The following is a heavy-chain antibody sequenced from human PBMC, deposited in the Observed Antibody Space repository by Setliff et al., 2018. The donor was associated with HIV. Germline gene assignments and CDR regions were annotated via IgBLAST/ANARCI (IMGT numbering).Heavy chain of an antibody. V-gene: IGHV3-30*04. J-gene: IGHJ5*01. CDR3: ARDSLYCEGGRCSAFNWLDS. Sequence: PGGSLRLSCAASGFIFNKYALHWVRQAPGKGLEWVAIISYDESTKLYADSVKGRFTISRDNSNDTVFLEMSNLRVEDTALYYCARDSLYCEGGRCSAFNWLDSWGQGTLITVSS. D-gene: IGHD2-15*01. CDR1: GFIFNKYA. CDR2: ISYDESTK.